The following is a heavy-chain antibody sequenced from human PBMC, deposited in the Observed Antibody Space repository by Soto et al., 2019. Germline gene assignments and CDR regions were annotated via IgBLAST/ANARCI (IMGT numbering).Heavy chain of an antibody. V-gene: IGHV4-39*01. CDR3: ARRESYDILTGYYHFDY. D-gene: IGHD3-9*01. CDR2: IFYSGST. Sequence: SETLSLTCTVSGGSISSSSHYWGWIRQPPGKGLEWIGSIFYSGSTSYNPSLKSRVTIPVDTSKNQFSLKLSSVTAADTAVYYCARRESYDILTGYYHFDYRGQRTPVTVSS. CDR1: GGSISSSSHY. J-gene: IGHJ4*02.